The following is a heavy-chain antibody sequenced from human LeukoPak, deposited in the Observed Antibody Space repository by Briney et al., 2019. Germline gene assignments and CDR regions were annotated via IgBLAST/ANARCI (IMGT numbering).Heavy chain of an antibody. CDR3: ARFGVPDSSGTSFQH. CDR1: GFTFNGYW. Sequence: PGGSLRLSCAASGFTFNGYWMSWVRQAPGKGLEWVANLNQDGSEKYYVDSVRGRLTISRDNAKNSLYLQMNTLRAEDTAVYYCARFGVPDSSGTSFQHWGQGTLVTVSS. V-gene: IGHV3-7*01. CDR2: LNQDGSEK. J-gene: IGHJ1*01. D-gene: IGHD3-22*01.